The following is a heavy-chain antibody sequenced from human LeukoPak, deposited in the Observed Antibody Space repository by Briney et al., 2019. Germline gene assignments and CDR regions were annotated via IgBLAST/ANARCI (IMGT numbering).Heavy chain of an antibody. Sequence: ASVKVSCKASGYTFTSYAMNWVRQAPGQGLEWMGWINTNTGNPTYAQGFTGRFVFSLDTSVSKAYLQISSLKAEDTAVYYCAREVYGGDYFDYFDYWGQGTLVTVSS. CDR3: AREVYGGDYFDYFDY. D-gene: IGHD2-21*01. CDR2: INTNTGNP. J-gene: IGHJ4*02. CDR1: GYTFTSYA. V-gene: IGHV7-4-1*02.